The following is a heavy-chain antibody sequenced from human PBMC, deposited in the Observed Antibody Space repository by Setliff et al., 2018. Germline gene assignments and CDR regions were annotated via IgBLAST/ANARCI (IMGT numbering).Heavy chain of an antibody. V-gene: IGHV1-18*01. J-gene: IGHJ4*02. CDR3: ARCLPFLSGYERGAFDY. D-gene: IGHD5-12*01. CDR2: ISAYNGNT. CDR1: GYAFGSSG. Sequence: ASVKVSCKASGYAFGSSGISWVRQAPGQGLEWMGWISAYNGNTNYAQKFQGRVTMTTDRSTSTAYMELRSLKSDDTAVYYCARCLPFLSGYERGAFDYWGQGTLVTVSS.